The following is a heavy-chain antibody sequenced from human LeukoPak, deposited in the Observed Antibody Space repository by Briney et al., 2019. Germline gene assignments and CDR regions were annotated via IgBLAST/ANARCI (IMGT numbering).Heavy chain of an antibody. V-gene: IGHV4-4*07. J-gene: IGHJ4*02. CDR3: ARERVDTGVFDY. Sequence: SETLSLTCPVSGGSINSYYWSWIRQPAGKGLEWIGRIYPSGSTNYGPSLKSRVTMSVDTSKNQFSLNLNSVTAADTAVYYCARERVDTGVFDYWGQGTLVTVSS. D-gene: IGHD5-18*01. CDR1: GGSINSYY. CDR2: IYPSGST.